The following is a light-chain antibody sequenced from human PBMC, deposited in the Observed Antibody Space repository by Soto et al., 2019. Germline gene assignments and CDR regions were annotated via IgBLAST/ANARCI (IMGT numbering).Light chain of an antibody. CDR1: SSDVGGYNY. V-gene: IGLV2-14*03. CDR2: DVS. J-gene: IGLJ2*01. Sequence: QSALTQPASVSGSPGQSITISCSGSSSDVGGYNYVSWYQQHPGTAPKLIIYDVSNRPSGVSNRFSGYKSANTASLTISGLQAEDEAVYYCGSYTSASSTLVVFGGGTKLTVL. CDR3: GSYTSASSTLVV.